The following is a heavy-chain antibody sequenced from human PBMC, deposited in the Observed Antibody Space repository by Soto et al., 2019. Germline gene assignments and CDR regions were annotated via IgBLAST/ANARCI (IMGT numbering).Heavy chain of an antibody. D-gene: IGHD1-26*01. V-gene: IGHV3-13*01. CDR1: GFTFSSYD. CDR3: ARRSTKTPALDY. J-gene: IGHJ4*02. Sequence: PGGSLRLSCAASGFTFSSYDMHWVRQATGKGLEWVSAIGTAGDTYYSGSVKGRFTISRENAKNSLYLQMNSLRAGDTAIYYCARRSTKTPALDYWGQGTLVTVSS. CDR2: IGTAGDT.